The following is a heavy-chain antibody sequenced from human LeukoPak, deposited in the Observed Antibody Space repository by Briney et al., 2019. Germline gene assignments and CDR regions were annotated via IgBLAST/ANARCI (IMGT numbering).Heavy chain of an antibody. CDR2: ISGRGGST. V-gene: IGHV3-23*01. J-gene: IGHJ4*02. CDR1: GFTFSTYD. CDR3: AKDLAAVPGNKYFAY. Sequence: QPGGSLRLSCAASGFTFSTYDMTWVRQAPGKGREWVSSISGRGGSTYYADSVKGRFTTSRDNSKNTLYLQMNGLRAEDTAVYYCAKDLAAVPGNKYFAYWGQGTLVTVSS. D-gene: IGHD6-19*01.